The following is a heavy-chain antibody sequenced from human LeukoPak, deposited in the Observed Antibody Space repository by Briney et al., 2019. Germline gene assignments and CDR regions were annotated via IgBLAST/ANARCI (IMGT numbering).Heavy chain of an antibody. Sequence: PGGSLRLSCAASGFTFSSYAMSWVRQAPGKGLAWVSAISGSGGSTYYADSVKGRFTISRDNSKNTLYLQMNSLRAEDTAVYYCAKGISGVVVVPAAKSYYYYGMDVWGQGTTVTVSS. CDR2: ISGSGGST. V-gene: IGHV3-23*01. D-gene: IGHD2-2*01. J-gene: IGHJ6*02. CDR1: GFTFSSYA. CDR3: AKGISGVVVVPAAKSYYYYGMDV.